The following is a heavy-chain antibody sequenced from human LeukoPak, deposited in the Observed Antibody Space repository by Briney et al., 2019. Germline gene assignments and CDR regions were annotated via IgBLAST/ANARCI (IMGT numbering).Heavy chain of an antibody. Sequence: PGGSLRLSCAASGFTFSTNWMSWVRQAPGKGLEWVANIKQDGSEKYYVDSVKGRFTISRDNAKNSLYLQMNSLRAEDTAVYYCARAYSSSWYLFVFDYWGQGTLVTVSS. J-gene: IGHJ4*02. V-gene: IGHV3-7*01. D-gene: IGHD6-13*01. CDR3: ARAYSSSWYLFVFDY. CDR2: IKQDGSEK. CDR1: GFTFSTNW.